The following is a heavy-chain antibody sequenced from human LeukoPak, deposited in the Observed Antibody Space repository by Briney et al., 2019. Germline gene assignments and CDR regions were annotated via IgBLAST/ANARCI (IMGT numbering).Heavy chain of an antibody. J-gene: IGHJ6*02. CDR2: ISGSGVNT. CDR3: AKLKDSYYYYGMDV. CDR1: GFTFSTYS. D-gene: IGHD2-15*01. V-gene: IGHV3-23*01. Sequence: PGGSLRLSCAASGFTFSTYSMNWVRQAPGKGLEWVSGISGSGVNTYYADSVKGRFTISRDNSKDTLDLRMNSLRAEDTAVYYCAKLKDSYYYYGMDVWGQGTTVTVSS.